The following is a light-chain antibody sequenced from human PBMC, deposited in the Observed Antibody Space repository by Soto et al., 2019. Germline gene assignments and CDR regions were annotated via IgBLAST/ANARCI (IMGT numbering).Light chain of an antibody. V-gene: IGKV3-15*01. J-gene: IGKJ1*01. CDR2: GAS. CDR1: QSVSSN. Sequence: EIVMTQSPATLSVSPGERATLSCRASQSVSSNLAWYQQKPGKAPRLLIYGASTRATGIPARFSGSGSGTEFTLTISSLQSEDFAVYYCQQRSNWPPAFGQGTKVDI. CDR3: QQRSNWPPA.